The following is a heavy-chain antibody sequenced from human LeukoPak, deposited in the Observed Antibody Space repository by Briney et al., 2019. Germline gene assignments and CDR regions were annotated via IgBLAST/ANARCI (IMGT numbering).Heavy chain of an antibody. D-gene: IGHD1-26*01. Sequence: TGGSLRLSCAASGFTFSNYWMHWVRQAPGKGLVWVSRINSDGSSTSYADSVKGRFTISRDNAKNTLYLQMNSLRAEDTAVYYCARSGSYRANFDYWGQGTLVTVPS. J-gene: IGHJ4*02. CDR3: ARSGSYRANFDY. V-gene: IGHV3-74*01. CDR2: INSDGSST. CDR1: GFTFSNYW.